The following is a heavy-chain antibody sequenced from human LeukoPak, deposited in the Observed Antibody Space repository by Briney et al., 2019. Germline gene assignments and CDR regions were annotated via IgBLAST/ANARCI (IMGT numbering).Heavy chain of an antibody. CDR3: AREIFGARAFEY. J-gene: IGHJ4*02. Sequence: PSETLSLTCAVYGGSFSGYYWSWIRQPPGKGLEWIGEIFHSESTNYNPSLQSRLTISLDKSKNQFSLRLTSMTAADTAVYYCAREIFGARAFEYWGQGILVTVSS. CDR2: IFHSEST. D-gene: IGHD3-3*01. V-gene: IGHV4-34*12. CDR1: GGSFSGYY.